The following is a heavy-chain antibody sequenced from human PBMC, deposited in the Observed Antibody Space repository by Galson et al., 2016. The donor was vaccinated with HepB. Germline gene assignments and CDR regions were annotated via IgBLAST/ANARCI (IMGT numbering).Heavy chain of an antibody. J-gene: IGHJ4*02. V-gene: IGHV6-1*01. CDR2: TYYRSEWRY. D-gene: IGHD6-19*01. CDR1: GDSVSNNIDG. Sequence: CAISGDSVSNNIDGWNWIRQSPSRGLEWLGRTYYRSEWRYDYAPSVQRRISINPDTSKNQFSLHLNSVTPEDTAVYYCVKSVWLGRGFVSWGQGTLVTVSS. CDR3: VKSVWLGRGFVS.